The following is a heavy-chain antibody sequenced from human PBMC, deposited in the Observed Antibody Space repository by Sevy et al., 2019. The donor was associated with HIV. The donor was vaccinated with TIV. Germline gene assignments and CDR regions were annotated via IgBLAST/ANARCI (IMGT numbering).Heavy chain of an antibody. J-gene: IGHJ4*02. CDR3: HGGHY. V-gene: IGHV3-30-3*01. CDR1: GFSFSTFG. CDR2: ASYDGSKE. Sequence: GGSLRLSCAASGFSFSTFGMKWVRQAPGKGLEWVATASYDGSKEYYADSVKGRFPISRDNSKNMLSLQMDSLRAEDTARYYCHGGHYWGQGTLVTVSS.